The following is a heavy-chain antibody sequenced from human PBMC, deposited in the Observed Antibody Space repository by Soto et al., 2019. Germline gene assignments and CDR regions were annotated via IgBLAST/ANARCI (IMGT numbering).Heavy chain of an antibody. CDR2: IFYSGTT. V-gene: IGHV4-31*03. CDR1: GGSIGSNTYY. J-gene: IGHJ5*02. CDR3: ARSVDP. Sequence: TLSLTCTVSGGSIGSNTYYCSWIRQHPGKGLEWIGYIFYSGTTYYNPSLKSRVTISVDTSKNQFSLKLSSVTAADTAVYYCARSVDPWGQGTLVTGSS.